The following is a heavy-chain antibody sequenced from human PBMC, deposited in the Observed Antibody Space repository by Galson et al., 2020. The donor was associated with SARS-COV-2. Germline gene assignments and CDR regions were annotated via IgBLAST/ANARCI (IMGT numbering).Heavy chain of an antibody. Sequence: GESLKISCSASGFTFNNYAMHWVRQAPGKGLEYVSVISNNGGDTYYADSVKGRFTISRDNSKNTLYLQMSSLRAEDTAVYYCVKDLDILTGFRSSGPFDIWGQGTMVIVSS. J-gene: IGHJ3*02. CDR1: GFTFNNYA. CDR3: VKDLDILTGFRSSGPFDI. V-gene: IGHV3-64D*06. CDR2: ISNNGGDT. D-gene: IGHD3-9*01.